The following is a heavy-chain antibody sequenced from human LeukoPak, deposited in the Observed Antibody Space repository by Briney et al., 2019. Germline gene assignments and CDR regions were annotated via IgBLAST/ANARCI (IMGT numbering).Heavy chain of an antibody. Sequence: SETLSLTCTVSGGSISSYYWSWIRQPPGKGLEWSGYIYYSGSTNYNPSLKSRVTISVDTSKNQFSLKLSSVTAADTAVYYCARAHYDFWSGYSYYYYYMDVWGKGTTVTVSS. V-gene: IGHV4-59*01. CDR2: IYYSGST. J-gene: IGHJ6*03. D-gene: IGHD3-3*01. CDR1: GGSISSYY. CDR3: ARAHYDFWSGYSYYYYYMDV.